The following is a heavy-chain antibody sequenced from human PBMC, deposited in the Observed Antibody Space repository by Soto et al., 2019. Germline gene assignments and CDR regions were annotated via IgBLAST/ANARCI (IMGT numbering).Heavy chain of an antibody. CDR1: GFSFSSYA. D-gene: IGHD2-21*02. CDR3: AKDPLRLSHFDY. Sequence: PGGSLTLSCAACGFSFSSYAMSWVRQAPGKGLEWVSAISGSGSSTYYADSMRRRFTIVNTTTNNTLYLQMNSLRAEYTAVHYCAKDPLRLSHFDYGGQGALVTVS. J-gene: IGHJ4*02. V-gene: IGHV3-23*01. CDR2: ISGSGSST.